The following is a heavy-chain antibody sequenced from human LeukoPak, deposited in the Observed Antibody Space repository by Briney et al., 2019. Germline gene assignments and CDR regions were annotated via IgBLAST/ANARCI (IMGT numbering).Heavy chain of an antibody. D-gene: IGHD2-15*01. Sequence: ASVKVSCKASGYTFTSYYMHWVRQAPGQGLEWMGIINPSGGSTSYAQKFQGRVTMTRDTSTSTVYMELSSLRSEDTAVYYCARCSGGSCYSLYYYGMDVWGQGTTVTVSS. CDR2: INPSGGST. CDR3: ARCSGGSCYSLYYYGMDV. V-gene: IGHV1-46*01. J-gene: IGHJ6*02. CDR1: GYTFTSYY.